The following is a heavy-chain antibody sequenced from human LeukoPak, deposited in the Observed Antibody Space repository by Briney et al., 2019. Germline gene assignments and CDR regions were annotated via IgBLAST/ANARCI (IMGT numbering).Heavy chain of an antibody. Sequence: PGGSLRLSCAASGFTFGDYAMHWVRQAPGKGLEWVSGISWNSGGLGYADSVKGRFTISRDNAKNSLYLQMNSLRAEDTAVYYCATTPVAGSIHDYWGQGTLVTVSS. J-gene: IGHJ4*02. CDR3: ATTPVAGSIHDY. V-gene: IGHV3-9*01. CDR2: ISWNSGGL. CDR1: GFTFGDYA. D-gene: IGHD6-19*01.